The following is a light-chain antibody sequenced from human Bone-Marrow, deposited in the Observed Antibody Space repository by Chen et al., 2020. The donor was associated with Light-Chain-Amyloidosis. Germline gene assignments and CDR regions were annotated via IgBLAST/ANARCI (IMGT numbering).Light chain of an antibody. CDR1: NIGSTS. CDR2: DDS. J-gene: IGLJ3*02. V-gene: IGLV3-21*02. CDR3: QVWDRSSDRPV. Sequence: SYVLTQPSSVSVAPGQTATIACGGNNIGSTSVHWYQQPPGQAPLLVVYDDSYRPSGIPERLSGSNSGNTATLTISRVEAGDEADYYCQVWDRSSDRPVFGGGTKLTVL.